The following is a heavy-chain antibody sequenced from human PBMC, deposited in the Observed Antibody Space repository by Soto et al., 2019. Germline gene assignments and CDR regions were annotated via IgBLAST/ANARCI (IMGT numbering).Heavy chain of an antibody. J-gene: IGHJ5*02. D-gene: IGHD3-10*01. Sequence: TSETLSLTCTVSGGSISSYYWSWIRQPPGKGLEWIGYIYYSGSTNYNPSLKSRVTISVDTSKNQFSLKLSSVTAADTAVYYCAGGRRITRVRGAQVMPNGFDPWGQGTLVTVPP. CDR2: IYYSGST. CDR1: GGSISSYY. V-gene: IGHV4-59*01. CDR3: AGGRRITRVRGAQVMPNGFDP.